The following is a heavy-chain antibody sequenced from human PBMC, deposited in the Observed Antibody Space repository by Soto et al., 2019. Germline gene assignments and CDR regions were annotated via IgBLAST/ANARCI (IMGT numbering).Heavy chain of an antibody. Sequence: GGSLRLSCAASGFTFSSYWMHWVRQAPGKGLAWVSRINSDGSSTSYADSVKGRFTISRDNAKNTLYLQMNSLRAEDTAVYYCASSFQPLFGEFTDAFDIWGQGTMVTVSS. D-gene: IGHD3-10*02. J-gene: IGHJ3*02. CDR1: GFTFSSYW. V-gene: IGHV3-74*01. CDR2: INSDGSST. CDR3: ASSFQPLFGEFTDAFDI.